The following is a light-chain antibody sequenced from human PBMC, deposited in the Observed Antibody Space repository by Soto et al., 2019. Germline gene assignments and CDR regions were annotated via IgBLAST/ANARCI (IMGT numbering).Light chain of an antibody. Sequence: DIQMTQSPSTLSASVGDRVTITCRASQPINTWLAWHQQKPGKAPKLLIYKASTVESGVPSRFSGSGSGTEFILTIASLQPDDFAAYYCQQYYSYWTFGQGTKVEIK. CDR1: QPINTW. CDR2: KAS. V-gene: IGKV1-5*03. CDR3: QQYYSYWT. J-gene: IGKJ1*01.